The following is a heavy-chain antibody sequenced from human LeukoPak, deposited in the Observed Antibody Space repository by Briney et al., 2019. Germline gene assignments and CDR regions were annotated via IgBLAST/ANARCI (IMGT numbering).Heavy chain of an antibody. CDR1: GYSFTSYW. D-gene: IGHD6-13*01. CDR3: ARLYPVAAVGFDY. CDR2: IDPSDSYT. J-gene: IGHJ4*02. Sequence: LGESLKISCKGSGYSFTSYWISWVRQRPGKGLEWMGRIDPSDSYTNYSPSFQGHVTISADKSISTAYLQWSSLKASDTAMYYCARLYPVAAVGFDYWGQGTLVTVS. V-gene: IGHV5-10-1*01.